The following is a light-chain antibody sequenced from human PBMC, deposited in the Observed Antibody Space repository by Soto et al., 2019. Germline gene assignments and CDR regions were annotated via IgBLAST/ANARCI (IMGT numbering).Light chain of an antibody. J-gene: IGLJ1*01. CDR3: CSYAGSDYV. CDR1: SSDVGSYNL. V-gene: IGLV2-23*02. CDR2: EVS. Sequence: QCALTQPASVSGSPGQSIAISCTGTSSDVGSYNLVSWYQQHPGKAPKLMIYEVSKRPSGVSNRFSGSKSGNTASLTISGLQAEDEADYYCCSYAGSDYVFGTGTKVTVL.